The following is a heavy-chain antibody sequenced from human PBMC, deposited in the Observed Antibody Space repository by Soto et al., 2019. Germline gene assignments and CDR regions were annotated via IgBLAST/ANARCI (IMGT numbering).Heavy chain of an antibody. Sequence: ASETLSLTCAVYGGSFSGYYWSWIRQPPGKGLEWIGEINHSGSTNYNPSLKSRVTMSIDTSKNQFSLKLSSVTAADTAVYYCARGDFEFDYWGQGTLVTVSS. D-gene: IGHD2-21*02. CDR1: GGSFSGYY. CDR2: INHSGST. J-gene: IGHJ4*02. CDR3: ARGDFEFDY. V-gene: IGHV4-34*01.